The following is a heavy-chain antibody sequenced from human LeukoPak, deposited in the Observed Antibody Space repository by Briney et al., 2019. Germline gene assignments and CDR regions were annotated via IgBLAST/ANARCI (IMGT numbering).Heavy chain of an antibody. D-gene: IGHD6-19*01. CDR1: GGTFSSYG. CDR2: INPNSGGT. CDR3: AVLPGYSSGWSDFDY. V-gene: IGHV1-2*02. Sequence: ASVKVSCKASGGTFSSYGISWVRQAPGQGLEWMGWINPNSGGTNYAQKFQGRVTMTRDTSISTAYMELSRLRSDDTAVYYCAVLPGYSSGWSDFDYWGQGTLVTVSS. J-gene: IGHJ4*02.